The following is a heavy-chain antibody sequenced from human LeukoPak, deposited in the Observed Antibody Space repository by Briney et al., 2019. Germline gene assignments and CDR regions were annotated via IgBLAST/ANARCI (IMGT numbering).Heavy chain of an antibody. CDR1: GFTVSTYS. CDR3: VSILYG. J-gene: IGHJ4*02. V-gene: IGHV3-53*01. CDR2: FSSGGRT. D-gene: IGHD2-2*02. Sequence: PGGSLRLSCAASGFTVSTYSMSWVRQAPGKGLEWVATFSSGGRTSYADSVKGRFTISRDTSQNTVFLQMNSLRDEDTALYYCVSILYGWGQGTLVTVSS.